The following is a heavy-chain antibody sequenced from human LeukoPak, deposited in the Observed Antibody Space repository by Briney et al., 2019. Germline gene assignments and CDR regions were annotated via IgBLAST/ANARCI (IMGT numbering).Heavy chain of an antibody. Sequence: SETLSLTCTVSGGSISSYYWSWIRQPPGKGLEWIGYIYYSGSTNYNPSLKSRVTISEDTSKNQFSLKLSSVTAADTAVYYCAAKDYYGSSWTFDYWGQGTLVTVSS. CDR3: AAKDYYGSSWTFDY. CDR1: GGSISSYY. J-gene: IGHJ4*02. V-gene: IGHV4-59*01. CDR2: IYYSGST. D-gene: IGHD3-10*01.